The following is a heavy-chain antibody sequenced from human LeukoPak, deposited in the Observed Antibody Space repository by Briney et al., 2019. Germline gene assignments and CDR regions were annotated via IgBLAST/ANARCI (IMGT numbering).Heavy chain of an antibody. CDR2: IIPILGIA. J-gene: IGHJ4*02. CDR3: AFRARIVVVVAATDY. CDR1: GGTFSSYT. Sequence: SVKVSCKASGGTFSSYTVSWVRQAPGQGLEWMGGIIPILGIANYAQKFQGRVTITADKSTSTAYMELSSLRSEDTAVYYCAFRARIVVVVAATDYWGQGTLVTVSS. V-gene: IGHV1-69*02. D-gene: IGHD2-15*01.